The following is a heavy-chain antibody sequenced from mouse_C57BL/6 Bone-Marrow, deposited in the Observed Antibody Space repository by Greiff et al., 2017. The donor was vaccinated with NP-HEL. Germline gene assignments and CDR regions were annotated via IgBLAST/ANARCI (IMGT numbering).Heavy chain of an antibody. CDR2: IDPENGDT. J-gene: IGHJ4*01. D-gene: IGHD1-1*01. V-gene: IGHV14-4*01. Sequence: VQLQQSGAELVRPGASVKLSCTASGFNIKDDYMHWVKQRPEQGLEWIGWIDPENGDTEYASKFQGKATISADTSSNTAYLQLSSLTSEDTAVYYCTTPYYGSIYVYAMDYWGQGTSVTVSS. CDR3: TTPYYGSIYVYAMDY. CDR1: GFNIKDDY.